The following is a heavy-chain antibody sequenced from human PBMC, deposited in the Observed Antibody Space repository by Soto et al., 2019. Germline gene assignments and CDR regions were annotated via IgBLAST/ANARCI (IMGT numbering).Heavy chain of an antibody. CDR2: ISYDGRNK. D-gene: IGHD1-20*01. V-gene: IGHV3-30*04. CDR1: GFTFSSYA. J-gene: IGHJ3*01. Sequence: QVQLVESGGGEVQPGRSLRLSGAASGFTFSSYAMHWVRQAPGPGLECVAVISYDGRNKYYEDSVKGRFTISRDNSKNELYQQKNSLHADDTDVYYCARSGGMRDAFVVWGQGTMVTVS. CDR3: ARSGGMRDAFVV.